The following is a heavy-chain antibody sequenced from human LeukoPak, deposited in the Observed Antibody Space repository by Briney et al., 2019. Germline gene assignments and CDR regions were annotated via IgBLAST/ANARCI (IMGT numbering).Heavy chain of an antibody. CDR3: ARQEYCSGGSCYTWFDP. V-gene: IGHV5-51*01. J-gene: IGHJ5*02. D-gene: IGHD2-15*01. CDR1: GYSINNYW. Sequence: GESLKITCKGSGYSINNYWIGWVRQMPGKGLEWMGIIYPADSDIRYSPSFQGQVTISADKSISTVYLQWSSLKASDTAMYYCARQEYCSGGSCYTWFDPWGQGTLVTVSS. CDR2: IYPADSDI.